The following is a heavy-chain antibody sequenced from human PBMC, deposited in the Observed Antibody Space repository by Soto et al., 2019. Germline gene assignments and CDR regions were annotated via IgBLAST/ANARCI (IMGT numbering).Heavy chain of an antibody. V-gene: IGHV3-11*04. CDR1: GFTFSDYY. Sequence: PGGSLRLSCAASGFTFSDYYMSWIRQAPGKGLEWVSYISSSGSTIYYADSVKGRFTISRDNAKNSLYLQMNSLRVEDTAVFYCAKDRVESGLGEIDYWGQGTLVTVSS. J-gene: IGHJ4*02. D-gene: IGHD3-16*01. CDR2: ISSSGSTI. CDR3: AKDRVESGLGEIDY.